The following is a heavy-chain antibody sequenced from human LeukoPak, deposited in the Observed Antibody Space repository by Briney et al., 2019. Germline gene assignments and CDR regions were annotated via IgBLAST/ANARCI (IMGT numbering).Heavy chain of an antibody. Sequence: GASVKVSCKASGYTFTNYAMNWVRQAPGQGLEWMGWINTNTGNPTYAQGFTGRFVFSLDTSVSTAYLQISSLKAEDTAVYYCARSIAAAGYNWFDPWGQGTLVTVSS. V-gene: IGHV7-4-1*02. CDR2: INTNTGNP. J-gene: IGHJ5*02. CDR1: GYTFTNYA. CDR3: ARSIAAAGYNWFDP. D-gene: IGHD6-13*01.